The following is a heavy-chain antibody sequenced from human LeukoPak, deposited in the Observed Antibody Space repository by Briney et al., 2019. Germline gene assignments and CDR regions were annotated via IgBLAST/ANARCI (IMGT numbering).Heavy chain of an antibody. CDR1: GGSFSGYY. CDR2: INHSGST. J-gene: IGHJ3*02. D-gene: IGHD4-17*01. V-gene: IGHV4-34*01. Sequence: SETLSLTCAVYGGSFSGYYWSWIRQPPGKGLEWIGEINHSGSTNYNPSLKSRVTISVDTSKNQFSLQLSSVTAADTAVYYCARGYYGIYGFDIWGQGTMVTVSS. CDR3: ARGYYGIYGFDI.